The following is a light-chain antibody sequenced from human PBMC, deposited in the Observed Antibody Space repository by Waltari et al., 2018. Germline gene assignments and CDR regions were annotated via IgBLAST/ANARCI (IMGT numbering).Light chain of an antibody. J-gene: IGKJ2*01. V-gene: IGKV3-15*01. CDR1: QSVSTN. CDR2: GAS. CDR3: QQYNNWPPYI. Sequence: ETVMTQSPSTLSLSPGDRANLSCRASQSVSTNLAWYQKKPGQAPRLLMYGASIRATGIPARFSGRGAGTEFTLTISSLQSEDFAVYYCQQYNNWPPYIFGQGSQLEI.